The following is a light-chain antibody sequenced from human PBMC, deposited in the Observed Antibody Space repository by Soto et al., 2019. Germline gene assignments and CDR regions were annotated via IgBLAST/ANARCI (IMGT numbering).Light chain of an antibody. CDR2: GAS. Sequence: EVVMTQSPATLSVSPGDTATLACRASRTVSVNVAWYQQKPGQAPRLLIFGASTRATGIPARFSGGGSGTEFTLTVSSLQSEDFAVYYCQQYSSWPPIAFGGGTK. J-gene: IGKJ4*01. V-gene: IGKV3-15*01. CDR1: RTVSVN. CDR3: QQYSSWPPIA.